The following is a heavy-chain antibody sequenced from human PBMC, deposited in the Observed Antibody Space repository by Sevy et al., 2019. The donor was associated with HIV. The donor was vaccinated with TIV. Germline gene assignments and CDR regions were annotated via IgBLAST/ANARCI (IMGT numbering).Heavy chain of an antibody. CDR3: ARWGDIVATIVHYYYYGMDV. CDR1: GGSFSGYY. J-gene: IGHJ6*02. D-gene: IGHD5-12*01. V-gene: IGHV4-34*01. Sequence: SETLSLTCAVYGGSFSGYYWSWIRQPPGKGLEWIGEINHSGSTNYNPSLKSRVTISVETSKNQFSLKLSPVTAADTAVYYCARWGDIVATIVHYYYYGMDVWGQGTTVTVSS. CDR2: INHSGST.